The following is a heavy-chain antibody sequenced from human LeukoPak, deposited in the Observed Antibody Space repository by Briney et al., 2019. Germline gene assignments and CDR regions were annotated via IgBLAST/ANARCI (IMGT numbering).Heavy chain of an antibody. CDR1: GFTFSSYA. V-gene: IGHV3-23*01. J-gene: IGHJ1*01. D-gene: IGHD4-23*01. CDR3: AKRPTTVVTQAEYFQH. CDR2: IRGSGGNT. Sequence: GGSLRLSCAASGFTFSSYAMSWVRQAPGKGLEWVSAIRGSGGNTYYADSVKGRFTISRDNSKNTLYPQMNSLRAEDTAVYYCAKRPTTVVTQAEYFQHWGQGTLVTVSS.